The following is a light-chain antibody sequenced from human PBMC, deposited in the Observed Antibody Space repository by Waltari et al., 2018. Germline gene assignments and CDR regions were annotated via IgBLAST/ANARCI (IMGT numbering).Light chain of an antibody. CDR2: DAS. J-gene: IGKJ4*01. V-gene: IGKV3-11*01. CDR1: QSIRTY. CDR3: QQRNNWPLT. Sequence: EVVLTQSPATLSSSPGERATLSYRASQSIRTYLAWYQQKPGQAPRHLIYDASKRATDIPARFSGSGSGTDFILTISSLEPEDFAIYYCQQRNNWPLTFGGGTKVEIK.